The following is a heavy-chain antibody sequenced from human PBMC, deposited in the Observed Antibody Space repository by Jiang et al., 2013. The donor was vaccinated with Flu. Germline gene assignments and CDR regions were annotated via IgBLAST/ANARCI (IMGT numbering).Heavy chain of an antibody. D-gene: IGHD6-13*01. CDR2: INPSGGTT. CDR1: GYTFTSHY. J-gene: IGHJ5*02. Sequence: SGAEVKKPGASVKVSCKASGYTFTSHYIHWVRQAPGQGLEWMGTINPSGGTTSHPQKFQGRVTMTRDTSTSTVYMELSSLTSEDTAVYYCARGGAAAVYTWLDPWGQGTLVTVSS. CDR3: ARGGAAAVYTWLDP. V-gene: IGHV1-46*01.